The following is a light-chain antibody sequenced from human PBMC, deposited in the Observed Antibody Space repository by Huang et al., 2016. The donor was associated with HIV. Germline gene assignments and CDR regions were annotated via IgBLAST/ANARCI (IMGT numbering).Light chain of an antibody. V-gene: IGKV3-15*01. J-gene: IGKJ1*01. CDR2: GAS. CDR1: QGVSSN. CDR3: QQYNKWPPT. Sequence: EIVMTQSPATLSVSPGERATLSCRASQGVSSNLAWYQQEPGQAPRLLIYGASTRATGIPARCSGSGSGTEFTLTINSLQSEDFAVYYCQQYNKWPPTFGQGTKVEIK.